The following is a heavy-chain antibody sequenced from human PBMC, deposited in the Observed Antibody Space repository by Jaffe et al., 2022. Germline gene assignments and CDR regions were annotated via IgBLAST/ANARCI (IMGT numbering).Heavy chain of an antibody. CDR1: TYSISSGYY. D-gene: IGHD2-2*01. Sequence: QVQLQESGPGLVKPSETLSLTCAVSTYSISSGYYWGWIRQPPGKGLEWIGSISHSGRTHYSPSLKSRVTISIDTSKNQFSLKMSSVTAADTAVYYCRVSDCSTNTCQLDGFDIWGQGTMVIVSS. J-gene: IGHJ3*02. V-gene: IGHV4-38-2*01. CDR2: ISHSGRT. CDR3: RVSDCSTNTCQLDGFDI.